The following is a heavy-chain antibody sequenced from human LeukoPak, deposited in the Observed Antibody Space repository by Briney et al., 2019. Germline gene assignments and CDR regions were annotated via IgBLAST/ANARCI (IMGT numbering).Heavy chain of an antibody. D-gene: IGHD3-10*01. Sequence: GGSLRLSCAASGFTFSDYYMTWIRQAPGKGLEWVSYISDSTNTIYYADSVKGRFTISRDNSKNTLYLQMNSLRAEDTAVYYCVGYGSGSYYNYYMDVWGKGTTVTVSS. CDR1: GFTFSDYY. CDR2: ISDSTNTI. V-gene: IGHV3-11*04. CDR3: VGYGSGSYYNYYMDV. J-gene: IGHJ6*03.